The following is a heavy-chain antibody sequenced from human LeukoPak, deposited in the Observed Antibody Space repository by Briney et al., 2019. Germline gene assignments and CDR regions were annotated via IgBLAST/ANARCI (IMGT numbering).Heavy chain of an antibody. V-gene: IGHV3-23*01. CDR1: GFTFDDYA. CDR3: AKVRAVAGTIDY. J-gene: IGHJ4*02. Sequence: GGSLRLSCAASGFTFDDYAMHWVRQAPGKGLEWVSAISGSGGSTYYADSVKGRFTISRDNSKNTLYLQMNSLRAEDTAVYYCAKVRAVAGTIDYWGQGTLVTVSS. D-gene: IGHD6-19*01. CDR2: ISGSGGST.